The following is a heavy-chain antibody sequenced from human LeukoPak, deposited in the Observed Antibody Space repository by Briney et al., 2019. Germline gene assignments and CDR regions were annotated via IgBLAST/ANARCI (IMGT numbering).Heavy chain of an antibody. J-gene: IGHJ6*03. CDR2: IYTSGST. Sequence: SETLSLTCTVSGGSISSYYWIWIRQPAGKGLEWIGRIYTSGSTNYNPSLKSRVTMSVDTSKNQFSLKLSSVTAADTAVYYCARGAKYSYYYYMDVWGKGTTVTVSS. CDR3: ARGAKYSYYYYMDV. CDR1: GGSISSYY. D-gene: IGHD5-18*01. V-gene: IGHV4-4*07.